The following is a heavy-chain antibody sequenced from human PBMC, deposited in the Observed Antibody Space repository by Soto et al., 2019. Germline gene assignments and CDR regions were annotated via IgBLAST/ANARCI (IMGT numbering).Heavy chain of an antibody. CDR2: INAGNGNT. J-gene: IGHJ5*02. CDR3: ARGSVGGFGP. D-gene: IGHD3-3*01. CDR1: GYTFTSYA. V-gene: IGHV1-3*01. Sequence: QVQLVQSGAEVKKPGASVKDSCKASGYTFTSYAMHWVRQAPGQRLEWMGWINAGNGNTKYSQKFQGRVTITRDTTASTANMELSSLRSEGTYVYNCARGSVGGFGPWGQGTLVTVSS.